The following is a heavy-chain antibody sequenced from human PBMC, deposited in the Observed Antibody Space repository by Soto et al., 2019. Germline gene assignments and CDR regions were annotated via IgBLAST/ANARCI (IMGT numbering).Heavy chain of an antibody. CDR1: GFTFSTYA. V-gene: IGHV3-23*01. CDR2: ISGSGGGGST. D-gene: IGHD1-26*01. CDR3: VLRKTGSFFDY. Sequence: EVQLLESGGGLVQPGGSLRLSCVGSGFTFSTYAMSWVRQAPRKGLEWVSAISGSGGGGSTYYTDSVKGRFTISRDNSKNTLYLQLYSLRAEDTAVYYCVLRKTGSFFDYWGQGTLVTVSS. J-gene: IGHJ4*02.